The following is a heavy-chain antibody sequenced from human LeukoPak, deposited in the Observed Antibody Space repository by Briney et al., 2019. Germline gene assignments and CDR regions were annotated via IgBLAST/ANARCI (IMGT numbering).Heavy chain of an antibody. D-gene: IGHD2-21*02. CDR2: INQDASEI. CDR3: ATDRDNSDWQKRFDS. CDR1: GFTLSTYW. Sequence: GGSLRLSCAASGFTLSTYWKNWYRQAPGKGLEWVGNINQDASEINYVDSVRGRFTISRDNAKNSLHLQMNSLRAEDTAVYYCATDRDNSDWQKRFDSWGQGTLVTVSS. J-gene: IGHJ4*02. V-gene: IGHV3-7*01.